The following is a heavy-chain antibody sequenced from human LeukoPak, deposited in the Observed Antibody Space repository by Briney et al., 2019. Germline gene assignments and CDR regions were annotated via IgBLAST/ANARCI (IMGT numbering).Heavy chain of an antibody. CDR3: ARPYYYDSRIDP. CDR1: GGSISSGDYY. D-gene: IGHD3-22*01. J-gene: IGHJ5*02. CDR2: MYYSGSA. V-gene: IGHV4-30-4*01. Sequence: SETLSLTCTVSGGSISSGDYYWSWIRQPPGKGLEWVAYMYYSGSAYYNPSLKSRATISVDTSKDQVSLKLTSGTAADTAVYFCARPYYYDSRIDPWGRGTLVTVSS.